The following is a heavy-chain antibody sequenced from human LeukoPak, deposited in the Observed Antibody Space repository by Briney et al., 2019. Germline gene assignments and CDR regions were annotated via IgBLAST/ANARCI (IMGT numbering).Heavy chain of an antibody. Sequence: SETLSLTCTVSGGSISSSSYYWGWIRQPPGKGLEWIGSIYYSGSTYYNPSLKSRVTISVDTPKNQFSLKLSSVTAADTAVYYCARLPYYYDSSGYIDYWGQGTLVTVSS. CDR3: ARLPYYYDSSGYIDY. CDR2: IYYSGST. J-gene: IGHJ4*02. CDR1: GGSISSSSYY. D-gene: IGHD3-22*01. V-gene: IGHV4-39*01.